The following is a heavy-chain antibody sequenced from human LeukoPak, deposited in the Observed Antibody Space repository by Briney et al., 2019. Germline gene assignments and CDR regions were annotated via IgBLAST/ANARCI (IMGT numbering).Heavy chain of an antibody. D-gene: IGHD3-3*01. Sequence: ASVKVSCKASGYTFTSYGISWVRQAPGQGLEWMGWISAYNGNTNYAQKLQGRVTMTTDTSTSTAYMGLRSLRSDDTAVYYCARAQWRILEWLRFDPWGQGTLVTV. CDR2: ISAYNGNT. J-gene: IGHJ5*02. V-gene: IGHV1-18*01. CDR3: ARAQWRILEWLRFDP. CDR1: GYTFTSYG.